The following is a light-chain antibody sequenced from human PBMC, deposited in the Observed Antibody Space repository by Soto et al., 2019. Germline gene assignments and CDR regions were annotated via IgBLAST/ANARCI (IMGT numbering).Light chain of an antibody. CDR2: GAS. V-gene: IGKV3-15*01. Sequence: EIVVTQSPATLSVSPGESATLSCRASQSVFSNFAWYQQKPGQAPRLLIYGASTRATDVPARCSGSGSGTEFILTISSLQSEDFAVYYCQQYNFWPRTFGQGTKVEIK. CDR3: QQYNFWPRT. CDR1: QSVFSN. J-gene: IGKJ1*01.